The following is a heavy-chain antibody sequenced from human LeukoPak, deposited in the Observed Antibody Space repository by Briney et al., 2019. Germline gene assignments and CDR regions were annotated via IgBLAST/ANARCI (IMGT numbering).Heavy chain of an antibody. J-gene: IGHJ4*02. Sequence: GASVKVSCKASGGTFSSYAISWVRQAPGQGLEWMGGIIPIFGTANYAQKFQGRVTITTDESTSTAYMELSSLRSEDTAVYYCARGYCSGGSCERMPLDYWGQGTLDTVSS. V-gene: IGHV1-69*05. CDR3: ARGYCSGGSCERMPLDY. D-gene: IGHD2-15*01. CDR2: IIPIFGTA. CDR1: GGTFSSYA.